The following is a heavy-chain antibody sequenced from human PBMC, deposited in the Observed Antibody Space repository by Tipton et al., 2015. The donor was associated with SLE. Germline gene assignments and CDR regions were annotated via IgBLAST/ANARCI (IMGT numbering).Heavy chain of an antibody. J-gene: IGHJ4*02. CDR1: GGSISSYY. CDR2: ISYSGRT. D-gene: IGHD2-2*01. V-gene: IGHV4-59*12. CDR3: AREGGYCRRASCSYFDY. Sequence: TLSLTCTVFGGSISSYYWSWIRQPPGKGLEWIGIISYSGRTYYNPSLKSRVTISVDTSKNQFSLMLSSVTAADTAVYYCAREGGYCRRASCSYFDYWGQGSLVSVSS.